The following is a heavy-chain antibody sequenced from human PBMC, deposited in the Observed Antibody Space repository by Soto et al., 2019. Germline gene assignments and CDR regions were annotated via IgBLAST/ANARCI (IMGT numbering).Heavy chain of an antibody. CDR3: ARDRDFWSGYYTPDGMDV. V-gene: IGHV3-33*01. Sequence: LRLSCAASGFTFSSYGMHWVRQAPGKGLEWVAVIWYDGSNKYYAGSVKGRFTISRDNSKNTLYLQMNSLRAEDTAVYYCARDRDFWSGYYTPDGMDVWGQGTTVTVSS. CDR1: GFTFSSYG. CDR2: IWYDGSNK. D-gene: IGHD3-3*01. J-gene: IGHJ6*02.